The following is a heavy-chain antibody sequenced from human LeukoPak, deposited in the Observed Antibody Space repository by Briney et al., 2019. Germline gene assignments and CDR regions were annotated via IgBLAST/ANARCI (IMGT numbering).Heavy chain of an antibody. V-gene: IGHV4-61*01. CDR2: IYYSGSN. D-gene: IGHD1-26*01. CDR1: GDSINNGSYY. CDR3: ARENSGSYREFDY. J-gene: IGHJ4*02. Sequence: SETLSLTCTVSGDSINNGSYYWSCIRQHPGKDPEWLGNIYYSGSNNYNASLKSRVSMSVDTSKNQFSLKLSSVTAADTAVFYCARENSGSYREFDYWGQGTLVTVSS.